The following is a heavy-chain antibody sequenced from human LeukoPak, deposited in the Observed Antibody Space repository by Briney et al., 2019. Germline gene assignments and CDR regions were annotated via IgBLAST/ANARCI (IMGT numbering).Heavy chain of an antibody. D-gene: IGHD3-10*01. CDR1: GFTFNNYW. J-gene: IGHJ4*02. Sequence: GSLRLSCAVSGFTFNNYWMSWVRQAPGKGLEWVANIKQDGSEKYYVDSVKGRFTISRDNAKNSLYLQMNSLRVEDTAVYYCARVRRLRFGAPELGEIEYWGQGTLASVSS. V-gene: IGHV3-7*05. CDR3: ARVRRLRFGAPELGEIEY. CDR2: IKQDGSEK.